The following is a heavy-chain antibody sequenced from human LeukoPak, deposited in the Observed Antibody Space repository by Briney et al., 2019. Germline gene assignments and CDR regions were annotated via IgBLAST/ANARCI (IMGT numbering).Heavy chain of an antibody. CDR3: ARGLTFGGVIVIAPYFDY. J-gene: IGHJ4*02. Sequence: PSETLSLTCAVYGGSFSGYYWSWIRQPPGKGLEWIGEINHSGSTKYNPSLKSRVTISVDTSKNQFSLKLSSVTAADPAVYYSARGLTFGGVIVIAPYFDYWGQGTLVTASS. CDR1: GGSFSGYY. CDR2: INHSGST. V-gene: IGHV4-34*01. D-gene: IGHD3-16*02.